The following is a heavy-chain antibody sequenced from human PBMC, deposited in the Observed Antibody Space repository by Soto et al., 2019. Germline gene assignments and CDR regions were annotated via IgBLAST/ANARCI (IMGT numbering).Heavy chain of an antibody. CDR2: IYPGDSDT. V-gene: IGHV5-51*01. Sequence: GESLKISCKGSGYSFTSYWIGWVRQMPGKGLEWMGIIYPGDSDTRYSPSFQGQVTISADKSISTAYLQWSSLKASDTAMYYCERNWKHYDSSGYYTNWFDTWGQGTLVTVSS. J-gene: IGHJ5*02. D-gene: IGHD3-22*01. CDR1: GYSFTSYW. CDR3: ERNWKHYDSSGYYTNWFDT.